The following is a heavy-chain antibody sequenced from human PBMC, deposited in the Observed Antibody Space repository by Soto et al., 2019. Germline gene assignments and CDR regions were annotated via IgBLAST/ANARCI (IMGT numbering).Heavy chain of an antibody. J-gene: IGHJ6*02. V-gene: IGHV4-59*01. CDR1: GGSISSYY. CDR2: IYYSGST. Sequence: SETLSLTCTVSGGSISSYYWSWIRQPPGKGLEWIGYIYYSGSTNYNPSLKSRVTIPVDTSKNQFSLKLSSVTAADTAVYYCARAHYYGSGSYRHYYGMDVWGQGTTVTVSS. D-gene: IGHD3-10*01. CDR3: ARAHYYGSGSYRHYYGMDV.